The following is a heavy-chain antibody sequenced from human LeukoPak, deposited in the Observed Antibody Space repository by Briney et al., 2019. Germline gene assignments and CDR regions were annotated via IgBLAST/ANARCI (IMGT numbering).Heavy chain of an antibody. Sequence: SETLSLTCTVSGGSISSSSYYWGWIRQPPGKGLEWIGSIYYSGSTYYNPSLKSRVTISVDTSKNQFSLKLSSVTAADTAVYYCARGSHHYYDSSGREYYFDYWGQGTLVTVSS. CDR2: IYYSGST. J-gene: IGHJ4*02. V-gene: IGHV4-39*01. CDR3: ARGSHHYYDSSGREYYFDY. CDR1: GGSISSSSYY. D-gene: IGHD3-22*01.